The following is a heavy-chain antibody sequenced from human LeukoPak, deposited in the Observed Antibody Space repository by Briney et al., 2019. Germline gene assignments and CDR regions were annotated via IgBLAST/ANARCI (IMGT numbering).Heavy chain of an antibody. CDR3: AMKAVPRPRLHDAFDF. D-gene: IGHD5-24*01. V-gene: IGHV3-74*01. CDR1: GFTFSSYW. CDR2: INSDGSST. Sequence: GGSLRLSCAASGFTFSSYWMHWVRQAPGKGLVWVSRINSDGSSTSYADSVKGRFTISRDNSKNTLCLQMNSLRADDTAVYYCAMKAVPRPRLHDAFDFWGQGTVVSVSS. J-gene: IGHJ3*01.